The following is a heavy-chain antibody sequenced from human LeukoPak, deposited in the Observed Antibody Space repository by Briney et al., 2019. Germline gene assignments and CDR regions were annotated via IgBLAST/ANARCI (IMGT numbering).Heavy chain of an antibody. CDR1: GFTFSSYG. V-gene: IGHV3-30*18. CDR2: ISYDGSNK. CDR3: AKDSMVRGCLNY. Sequence: GGSLRLSCAASGFTFSSYGMHWVRQAPGKGLEWVAIISYDGSNKNYADSVKGRFTISRDNSKNTLYLQMNSLRAEGTAVYSCAKDSMVRGCLNYWGQGTLVTVSS. J-gene: IGHJ4*02. D-gene: IGHD3-10*01.